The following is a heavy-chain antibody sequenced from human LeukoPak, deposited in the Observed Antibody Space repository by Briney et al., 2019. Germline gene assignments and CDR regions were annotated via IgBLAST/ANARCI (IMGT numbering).Heavy chain of an antibody. Sequence: PSQTLSLTCAVSGGSISSGGYSWSWIRQPPGKGLEWIGYIYHSGSTYYNPSLKSRVTISVDRSKNQFSLKLSSVTAADTAVYYCTKGDKGAFDVWSQGTMVTVSS. J-gene: IGHJ3*01. V-gene: IGHV4-30-2*01. CDR3: TKGDKGAFDV. D-gene: IGHD5-24*01. CDR1: GGSISSGGYS. CDR2: IYHSGST.